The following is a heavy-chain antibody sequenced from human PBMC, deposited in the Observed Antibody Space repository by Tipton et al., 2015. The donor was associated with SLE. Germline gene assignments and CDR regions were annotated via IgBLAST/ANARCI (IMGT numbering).Heavy chain of an antibody. CDR2: INHSGST. Sequence: GLVKPSETLSLTCAVYGWSLREYQWSWIRQPPGKGLEWIGEINHSGSTNYNPSLKSRVTISVDTSKNQFSLKLSSVTAADTAVYYCARHPSGSSFDYWGQGTLVTVSS. J-gene: IGHJ4*02. CDR1: GWSLREYQ. D-gene: IGHD6-6*01. CDR3: ARHPSGSSFDY. V-gene: IGHV4-34*01.